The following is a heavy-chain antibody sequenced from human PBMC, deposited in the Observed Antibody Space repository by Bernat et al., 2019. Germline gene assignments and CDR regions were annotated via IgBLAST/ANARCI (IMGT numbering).Heavy chain of an antibody. V-gene: IGHV3-30-3*01. CDR2: ISYDGSNK. J-gene: IGHJ1*01. Sequence: QVQLVDSGGGVVQPGRSLRLSCAASGFTFSSYAMHWVRQAPGKGLEWVAVISYDGSNKYYADSVKGRFTISRDNSKNTLYLQMNSLRAEDTAVYYCARRGVSLGHFQHWGQGTLVTVSS. CDR3: ARRGVSLGHFQH. D-gene: IGHD3-10*01. CDR1: GFTFSSYA.